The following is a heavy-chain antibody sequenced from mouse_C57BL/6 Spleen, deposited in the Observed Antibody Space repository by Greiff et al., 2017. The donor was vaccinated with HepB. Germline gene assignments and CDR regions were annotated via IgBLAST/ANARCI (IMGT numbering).Heavy chain of an antibody. CDR1: GFTFSSYG. CDR2: ISSGGSYT. Sequence: EVKVVESGGDLVKPGGSLKLSCAASGFTFSSYGMSWVRQTPDKRLEWVATISSGGSYTYYPDSVKGRFTISRDNAKNTLYLQMSSLKSEDTAMYYCARHERLITGDWYFDVWGTGTTVTVSS. D-gene: IGHD1-3*01. CDR3: ARHERLITGDWYFDV. J-gene: IGHJ1*03. V-gene: IGHV5-6*01.